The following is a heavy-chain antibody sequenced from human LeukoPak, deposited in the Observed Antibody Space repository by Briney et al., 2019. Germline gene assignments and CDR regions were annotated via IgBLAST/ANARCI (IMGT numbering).Heavy chain of an antibody. CDR1: GGSISSGGYY. CDR3: ARLYNWNSDYYYGMDV. CDR2: IYYSGST. V-gene: IGHV4-31*03. J-gene: IGHJ6*02. D-gene: IGHD1-7*01. Sequence: TLSLTCTVSGGSISSGGYYWSWIRQHPGKGLEWIGYIYYSGSTYYNPSLKSRVTISVDTSKDQFSLKLSSVTAADTAVYFCARLYNWNSDYYYGMDVWGQGTTVTVSS.